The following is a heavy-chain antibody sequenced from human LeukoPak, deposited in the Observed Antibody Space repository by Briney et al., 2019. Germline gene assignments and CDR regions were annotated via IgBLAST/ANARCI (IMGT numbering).Heavy chain of an antibody. Sequence: SETLSLTCTVSGGSISSSSYYWGWIRQPPGKGLEWIGSTYYSGSTYYNPSLKSRVTISVDTSKNQFSLKLSSVTAADTAVYYCARSWVVRWFDPWGQGTLVTVSS. CDR3: ARSWVVRWFDP. CDR2: TYYSGST. J-gene: IGHJ5*02. D-gene: IGHD2-15*01. CDR1: GGSISSSSYY. V-gene: IGHV4-39*01.